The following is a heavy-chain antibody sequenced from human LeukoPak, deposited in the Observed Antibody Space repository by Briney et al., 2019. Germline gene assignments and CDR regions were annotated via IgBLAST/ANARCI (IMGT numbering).Heavy chain of an antibody. CDR3: AKAPPPRYCSSTSCPPGY. CDR1: GFTFSIYA. CDR2: ISYEESKK. V-gene: IGHV3-30-3*01. Sequence: GGSLRLSCVAAGFTFSIYAMHWVRQAPGKGLEWVAFISYEESKKYYADSVKGRFTISRDNSKNTLYLQMNTLRAEDTAVYYWAKAPPPRYCSSTSCPPGYWGQGTLVTVSS. J-gene: IGHJ4*02. D-gene: IGHD2-2*01.